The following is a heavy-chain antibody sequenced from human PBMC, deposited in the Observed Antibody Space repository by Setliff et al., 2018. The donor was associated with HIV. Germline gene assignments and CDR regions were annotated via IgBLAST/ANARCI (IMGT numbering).Heavy chain of an antibody. D-gene: IGHD2-15*01. CDR3: ARARRAGSGPKYFQH. CDR1: GGSISSSSYY. V-gene: IGHV4-31*03. CDR2: IYNTGST. Sequence: SETLSLTCTVSGGSISSSSYYWGWIRQHPGKGLEWIGYIYNTGSTYHSPSLKSRVTMSVDKTKNQFSLRLSSVTAADTAVYYGARARRAGSGPKYFQHWGQGTLVTVSS. J-gene: IGHJ1*01.